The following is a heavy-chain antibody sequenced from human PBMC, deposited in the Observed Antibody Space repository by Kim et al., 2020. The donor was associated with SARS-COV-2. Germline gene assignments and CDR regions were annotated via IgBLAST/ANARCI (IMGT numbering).Heavy chain of an antibody. CDR3: ARHLAGPPAFDY. Sequence: SETLSLTCAVSSGSISSSNWWSWVRQPPGKGLEWIGQISLSRTTKYNPSLKSRVTMSLDKSKSQLSLKVNAVTAADTAVYYCARHLAGPPAFDYWGQGTLVTVSS. CDR1: SGSISSSNW. V-gene: IGHV4-4*02. J-gene: IGHJ4*02. D-gene: IGHD2-2*01. CDR2: ISLSRTT.